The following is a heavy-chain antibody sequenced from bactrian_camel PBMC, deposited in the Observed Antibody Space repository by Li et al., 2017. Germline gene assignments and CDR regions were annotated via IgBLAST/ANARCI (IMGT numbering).Heavy chain of an antibody. CDR2: VDREGDSS. Sequence: VQLVESGGGLVQPGGSLRLSCVASGVIFDKTYFSWVRLLPGKGLEWVGSVDREGDSSSYHDSVKGRFTISKDLSKNTVHLQMNTLKSEDTAMYYCSLGWMVTLRRGSGQGTQVTVS. V-gene: IGHV3S2*01. D-gene: IGHD5*01. J-gene: IGHJ4*01. CDR1: GVIFDKTY.